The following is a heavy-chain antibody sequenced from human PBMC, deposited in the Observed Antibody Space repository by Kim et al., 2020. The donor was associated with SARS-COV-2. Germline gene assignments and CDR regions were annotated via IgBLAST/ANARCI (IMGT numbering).Heavy chain of an antibody. V-gene: IGHV1-46*01. CDR2: IHFGGGGT. Sequence: ASVKVSCKASGYSLSSYFIHWVRQPPGQGLEWMATIHFGGGGTTFAQRFQGRVTMTRDTSTTTVYMEMRSLTSDDTAVYYCATEVSGTHYFEYWGHGTLVTVSS. J-gene: IGHJ4*01. CDR3: ATEVSGTHYFEY. CDR1: GYSLSSYF. D-gene: IGHD6-25*01.